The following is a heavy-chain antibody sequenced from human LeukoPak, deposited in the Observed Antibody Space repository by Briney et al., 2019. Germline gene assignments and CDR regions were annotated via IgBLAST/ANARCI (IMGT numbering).Heavy chain of an antibody. CDR1: GGSISSYY. J-gene: IGHJ4*02. Sequence: SETQSLTCTVSGGSISSYYWSWIRQPAGKGLEWIGRIYTSGSTNYNPSLKSRVTMSVDTSKNQFSLKLSSVTAADTAVYYCASHDILTGYFNSFDYWGQGTLVTVSS. V-gene: IGHV4-4*07. CDR2: IYTSGST. CDR3: ASHDILTGYFNSFDY. D-gene: IGHD3-9*01.